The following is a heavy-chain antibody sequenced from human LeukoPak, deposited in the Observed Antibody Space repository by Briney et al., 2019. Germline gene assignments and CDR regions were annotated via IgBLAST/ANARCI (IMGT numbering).Heavy chain of an antibody. CDR2: ISAYNGNT. Sequence: EASVKVSCKASGYTFTSYGISWVRQAPGQGLEWMGWISAYNGNTNYAQKLQGRVTMTTDTSTSTAYMELRSLRSDDTAVYYCARALRPLVQTPYLYFDLWGRGTLVTVSS. D-gene: IGHD4/OR15-4a*01. J-gene: IGHJ2*01. CDR3: ARALRPLVQTPYLYFDL. V-gene: IGHV1-18*01. CDR1: GYTFTSYG.